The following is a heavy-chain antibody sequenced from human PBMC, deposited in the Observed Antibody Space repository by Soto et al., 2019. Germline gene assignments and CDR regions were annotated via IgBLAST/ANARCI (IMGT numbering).Heavy chain of an antibody. CDR2: MSGNGSGT. CDR1: GFTFSSYA. CDR3: AFWCGGANY. Sequence: GGSLRLSCAASGFTFSSYAMSWVRQAPGKGLEWVSNMSGNGSGTGYADSVKGRFTISRDNAKKSLYLQMNTLRAEDAALFYCAFWCGGANYWGQGTVVTVSS. V-gene: IGHV3-7*01. D-gene: IGHD2-8*01. J-gene: IGHJ4*02.